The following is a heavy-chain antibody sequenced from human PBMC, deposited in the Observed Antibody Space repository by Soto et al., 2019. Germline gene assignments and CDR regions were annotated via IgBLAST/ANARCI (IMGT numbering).Heavy chain of an antibody. CDR1: GFTFSSYA. CDR2: ISYDGSNK. V-gene: IGHV3-30-3*01. Sequence: GGSLRLSCGASGFTFSSYAMHWVRQAPGKGLEWVAVISYDGSNKYYADSVKGRFTISRDNSKNTLYLQMNSLRAEDTAVYYCSRDVRDLVLSTAYYGMDVWGQGTTVTVSS. J-gene: IGHJ6*02. D-gene: IGHD6-13*01. CDR3: SRDVRDLVLSTAYYGMDV.